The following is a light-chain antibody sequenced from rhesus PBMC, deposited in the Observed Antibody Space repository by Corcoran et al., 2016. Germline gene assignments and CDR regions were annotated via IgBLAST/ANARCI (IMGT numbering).Light chain of an antibody. CDR3: QQYNNWNT. CDR1: QSVSSY. J-gene: IGKJ4*01. CDR2: GAS. V-gene: IGKV3S9*01. Sequence: EIVMTQSPATLSLSPGERATLSCRASQSVSSYVAWYQQKPEQAPRLLTYGASRRATGIPDRCRGSGSGTDFTLIISSLEPEDVGVYYCQQYNNWNTFGGGTKVEIK.